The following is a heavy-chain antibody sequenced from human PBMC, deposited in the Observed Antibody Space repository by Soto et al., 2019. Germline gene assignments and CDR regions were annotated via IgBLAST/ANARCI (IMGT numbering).Heavy chain of an antibody. CDR1: GYTFTGYY. CDR2: INPNSGGT. Sequence: AASVKVSCKASGYTFTGYYMHWVRQAPGQGLEWMGWINPNSGGTNYAQKFQGRVTMTRDTSISTAYMELSRLRSDDTAVYYCARDPPNYDILTGSEPGDYWGQGTLVTVSS. V-gene: IGHV1-2*02. D-gene: IGHD3-9*01. J-gene: IGHJ4*02. CDR3: ARDPPNYDILTGSEPGDY.